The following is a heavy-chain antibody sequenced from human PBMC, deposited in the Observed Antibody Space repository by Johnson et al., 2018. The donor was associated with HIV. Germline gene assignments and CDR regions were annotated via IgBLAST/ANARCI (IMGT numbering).Heavy chain of an antibody. V-gene: IGHV3-72*01. CDR3: AIVGQQSNSFDI. CDR1: GFTFSDHY. D-gene: IGHD6-13*01. Sequence: MLLVESGGGLVQPGGSLRLSCAASGFTFSDHYMDWARQAPGKGLEWVGRTRNKANSYTTEYAASVKGRFTISRDDSKNSLYLQMNSLKTEDTAVYYCAIVGQQSNSFDIWGQGTMVTVSS. J-gene: IGHJ3*02. CDR2: TRNKANSYTT.